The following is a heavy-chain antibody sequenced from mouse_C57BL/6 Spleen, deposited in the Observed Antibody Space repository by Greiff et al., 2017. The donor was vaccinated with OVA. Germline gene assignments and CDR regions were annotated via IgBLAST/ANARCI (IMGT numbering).Heavy chain of an antibody. Sequence: VQLQQPGAELVRPGSSVKLSCKASGYTFTSYWMHWVKQRPIQGLEWIGNIDPSDSETHYNQKFKDKATLTVDKSSSTAYMQLSSLTSEDSAVYYCARTSLIYDGYYWFAYWGQGTLVTVSA. CDR2: IDPSDSET. J-gene: IGHJ3*01. CDR1: GYTFTSYW. D-gene: IGHD2-3*01. V-gene: IGHV1-52*01. CDR3: ARTSLIYDGYYWFAY.